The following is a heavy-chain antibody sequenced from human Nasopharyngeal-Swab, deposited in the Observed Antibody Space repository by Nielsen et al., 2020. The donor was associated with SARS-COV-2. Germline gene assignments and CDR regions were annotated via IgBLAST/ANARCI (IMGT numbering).Heavy chain of an antibody. D-gene: IGHD3-22*01. Sequence: SETLSLTCTVSGGSISSYYWSWIRQPPGKGLEWIGYIYYSGSTNYNPSLESRVTISVDTSKNQFSLKLSSVTAADTAVYYCARGIVVALDYWGQGTLVTVSS. CDR2: IYYSGST. CDR1: GGSISSYY. J-gene: IGHJ4*02. V-gene: IGHV4-59*01. CDR3: ARGIVVALDY.